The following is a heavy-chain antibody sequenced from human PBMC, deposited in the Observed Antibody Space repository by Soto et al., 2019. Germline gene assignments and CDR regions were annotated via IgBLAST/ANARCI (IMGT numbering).Heavy chain of an antibody. Sequence: QVQLVQSGAEVKKPGSSVKVSCKASGGSFSSYAISWVRQAPGQGLEWMGGIIPIFGTANYAQKFQGRVTITADESTSTAYMELSSLRSEHTAVYYCERDLFRRGSGGYYYYGMDVWGQGTTVTVSS. CDR3: ERDLFRRGSGGYYYYGMDV. J-gene: IGHJ6*02. CDR2: IIPIFGTA. D-gene: IGHD3-10*01. V-gene: IGHV1-69*12. CDR1: GGSFSSYA.